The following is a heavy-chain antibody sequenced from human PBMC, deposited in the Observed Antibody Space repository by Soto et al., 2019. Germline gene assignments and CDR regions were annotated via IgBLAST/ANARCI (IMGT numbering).Heavy chain of an antibody. CDR2: IYYSGTT. D-gene: IGHD2-2*01. V-gene: IGHV4-31*01. CDR3: ASGHCFSSSRSYLVL. CDR1: GGSIDSDGSY. Sequence: QVQLQESGPGLVKPSQTLSLTCTVSGGSIDSDGSYWRWIRQGPGEGLEWLGYIYYSGTTYYNPSLKRQVSMSLDTSKTQFSLTLSSVTAADSAIYYRASGHCFSSSRSYLVLWGRGPLVTVSS. J-gene: IGHJ2*01.